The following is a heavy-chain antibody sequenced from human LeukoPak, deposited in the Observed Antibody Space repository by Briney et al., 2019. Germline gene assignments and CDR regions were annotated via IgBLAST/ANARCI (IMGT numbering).Heavy chain of an antibody. CDR1: GFTFSTYE. D-gene: IGHD3-16*01. J-gene: IGHJ4*02. V-gene: IGHV3-48*03. Sequence: GGSLRLSCAASGFTFSTYEMNWVRQAPGKGLERVSYVSSSGSTRVYADSEKGRLTISRDNAKNSLYLQMNSLRAEDTAVYYCARIYDECFDYWGQGTLVTVSS. CDR3: ARIYDECFDY. CDR2: VSSSGSTR.